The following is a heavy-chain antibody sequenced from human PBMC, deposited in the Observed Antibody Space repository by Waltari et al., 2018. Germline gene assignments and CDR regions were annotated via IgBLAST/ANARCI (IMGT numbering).Heavy chain of an antibody. V-gene: IGHV4-30-4*08. CDR1: GGSIRSGDYY. J-gene: IGHJ6*02. CDR2: IYYSGST. D-gene: IGHD1-26*01. Sequence: QVQLQESGPGPVKPSQTLSLTCTVSGGSIRSGDYYWSWIRQPPGKGLEWIGYIYYSGSTYYNPSLKSRVTISVDTSKNQFSLKLSSVTAADTAVYYCARDRWELRGYYYGMDVWGQGTTVTVSS. CDR3: ARDRWELRGYYYGMDV.